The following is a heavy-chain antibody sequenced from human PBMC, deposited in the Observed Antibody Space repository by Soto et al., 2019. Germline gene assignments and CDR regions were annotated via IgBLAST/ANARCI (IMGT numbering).Heavy chain of an antibody. CDR1: GGSFIGYY. V-gene: IGHV4-34*01. Sequence: QVQLQQWGAGLLKPSETLSLTCAVYGGSFIGYYWSWIRQPPGKGLEWIGEINHSGSTNYNPSLKNRVTISVDTSKNQFSLKLSSVTAADTAVYYCAAGGREYSGQGTLVTVSA. J-gene: IGHJ4*02. CDR3: AAGGREY. CDR2: INHSGST. D-gene: IGHD3-10*01.